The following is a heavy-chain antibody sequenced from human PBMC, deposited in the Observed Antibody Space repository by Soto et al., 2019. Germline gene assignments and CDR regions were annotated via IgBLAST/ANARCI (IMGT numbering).Heavy chain of an antibody. CDR3: AKARLPSDSSGYSRFDD. V-gene: IGHV3-30*18. CDR2: ISYDGSNK. D-gene: IGHD3-22*01. J-gene: IGHJ4*02. CDR1: GFTFSSYG. Sequence: GGSLRLSCAASGFTFSSYGMHWVRQAPGKGLEWVAVISYDGSNKYYADSVKGRFTISRDNSKNTLYLQMNSLRAEDTAVYYCAKARLPSDSSGYSRFDDWGQGTLVTVSS.